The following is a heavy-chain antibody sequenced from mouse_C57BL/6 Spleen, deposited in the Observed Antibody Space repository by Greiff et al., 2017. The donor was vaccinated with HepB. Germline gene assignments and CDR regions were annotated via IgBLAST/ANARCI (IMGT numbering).Heavy chain of an antibody. J-gene: IGHJ2*01. V-gene: IGHV1-61*01. CDR1: GYTFTSYW. CDR3: ARGYYFDY. CDR2: IYPSDSET. Sequence: QVQLQQPGAELVRPGSSVKLSCKASGYTFTSYWMDWVKQRPGQGLEWIGNIYPSDSETHYNQKFKDKATLTVYKSSSTAYMQLSSLTSEDSAVYYCARGYYFDYWGQGTTLTVSS.